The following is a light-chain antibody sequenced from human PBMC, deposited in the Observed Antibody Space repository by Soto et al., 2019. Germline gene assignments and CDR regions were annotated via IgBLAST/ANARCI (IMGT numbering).Light chain of an antibody. V-gene: IGKV1-5*01. CDR2: AAS. Sequence: DIQMTQSPSTLSASVGDRVTITCRASQTVNGWLAWYQQKAGKAPKLLIYAASNLESGVPSRFSGSGSGSEFTLTISSLQPDDSAIYYCQHYNSNPWTFGQGTKVEVQ. J-gene: IGKJ1*01. CDR3: QHYNSNPWT. CDR1: QTVNGW.